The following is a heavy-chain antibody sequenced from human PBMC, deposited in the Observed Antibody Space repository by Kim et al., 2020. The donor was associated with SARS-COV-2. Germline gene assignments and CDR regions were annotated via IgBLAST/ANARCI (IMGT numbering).Heavy chain of an antibody. J-gene: IGHJ6*03. CDR2: INHSGST. CDR1: GGSFSGYY. V-gene: IGHV4-34*01. CDR3: ARESGHMVVVVVAPYYYYDMDV. Sequence: SETLSLTCAVYGGSFSGYYWRWIRQPPGKGLEWIGEINHSGSTNYNPSLKSRVTISVDTSKNQFSLKLSYVNAADTAVYYCARESGHMVVVVVAPYYYYDMDVWGKGTTVTVSS. D-gene: IGHD2-15*01.